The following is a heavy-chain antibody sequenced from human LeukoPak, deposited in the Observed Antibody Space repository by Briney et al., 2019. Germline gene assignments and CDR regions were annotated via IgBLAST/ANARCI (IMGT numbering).Heavy chain of an antibody. D-gene: IGHD5-18*01. Sequence: ASVKVSCKASGGTFSSYAISWVRQAPGQGLEWMGGIIPILGTANYAQEFQGRVTITADESTSTAYMELSSLRSEDTAVYYCARGGYSYGYLPSGEDYWGQGTLVTVSS. CDR3: ARGGYSYGYLPSGEDY. CDR1: GGTFSSYA. J-gene: IGHJ4*02. V-gene: IGHV1-69*13. CDR2: IIPILGTA.